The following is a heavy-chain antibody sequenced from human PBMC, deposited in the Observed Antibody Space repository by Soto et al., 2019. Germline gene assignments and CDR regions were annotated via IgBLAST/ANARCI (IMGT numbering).Heavy chain of an antibody. V-gene: IGHV1-18*01. Sequence: QVQLVQSGAEVKKPGASVKVSCKASGYTFTRSGISWVRQAPGQGPEWMGWISSYNGDTNYAQTFQGRVTMTTVTSTSTAYMELRSLRSDETAVYYCAREGVAPYYYYGMDVWGQGTTVTVSS. CDR3: AREGVAPYYYYGMDV. CDR2: ISSYNGDT. D-gene: IGHD5-12*01. J-gene: IGHJ6*02. CDR1: GYTFTRSG.